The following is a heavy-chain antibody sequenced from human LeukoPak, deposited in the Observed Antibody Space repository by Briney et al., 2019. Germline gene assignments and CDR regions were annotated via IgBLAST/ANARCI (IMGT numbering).Heavy chain of an antibody. Sequence: SETLSLTCAVSGCSLRTTGRFGGWIRQSPGKGLEWIGSIRYSGTTYCNPALKSRVSISVDTSKNQFSLKMNSVTAADTALYYCARSQWLTPLDYWGPGTLVTVSA. CDR2: IRYSGTT. CDR1: GCSLRTTGRF. J-gene: IGHJ4*02. CDR3: ARSQWLTPLDY. D-gene: IGHD6-19*01. V-gene: IGHV4-39*01.